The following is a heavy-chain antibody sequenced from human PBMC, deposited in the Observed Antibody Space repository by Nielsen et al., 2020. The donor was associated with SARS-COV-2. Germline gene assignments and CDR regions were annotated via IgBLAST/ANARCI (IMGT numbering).Heavy chain of an antibody. CDR2: INHNGDT. V-gene: IGHV4-34*01. J-gene: IGHJ6*03. CDR1: GGSLSGFQ. D-gene: IGHD1-14*01. CDR3: ARGRNENDYMDV. Sequence: SETLSLTCVVYGGSLSGFQWKWIRQPPGKGLEWIAQINHNGDTKHNPSLKSRVTISVDTSKNQFSLKVSAVTAADTAVYYCARGRNENDYMDVWGSGTTVTMSS.